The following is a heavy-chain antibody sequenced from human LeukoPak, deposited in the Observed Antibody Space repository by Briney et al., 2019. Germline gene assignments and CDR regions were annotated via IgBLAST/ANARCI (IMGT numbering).Heavy chain of an antibody. CDR3: ARGLTYYYDSSGYYHTQIFDY. CDR1: SSW. CDR2: INGDGSGT. Sequence: GGSLRLSCPASSSWMHWVRQIPGKGLVWVSGINGDGSGTYYGDSVKGRFTISRDNAKNTLYLQMNSLRAEDTAVYYCARGLTYYYDSSGYYHTQIFDYWGQGTLVTVSS. D-gene: IGHD3-22*01. J-gene: IGHJ4*02. V-gene: IGHV3-74*01.